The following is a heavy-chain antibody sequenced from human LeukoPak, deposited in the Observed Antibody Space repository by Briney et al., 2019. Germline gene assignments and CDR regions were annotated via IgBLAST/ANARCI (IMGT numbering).Heavy chain of an antibody. V-gene: IGHV3-23*01. J-gene: IGHJ4*02. CDR1: GFIFSNYA. CDR2: VSGSATNT. D-gene: IGHD4-17*01. CDR3: AKGFQTYGELSFDG. Sequence: GGSLRLSCAASGFIFSNYAMSWVRQAPEKGLGWVSTVSGSATNTYYADSVKGRFTVSRDNSKNTLYLQMNSLRADDTAVYYCAKGFQTYGELSFDGWGQGTLVTVSS.